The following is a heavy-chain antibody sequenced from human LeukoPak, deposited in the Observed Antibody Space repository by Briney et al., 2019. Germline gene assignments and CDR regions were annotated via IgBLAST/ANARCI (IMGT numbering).Heavy chain of an antibody. D-gene: IGHD6-13*01. CDR1: RFTFNSYA. V-gene: IGHV3-23*01. CDR3: ANAPSSSWSPYYYYGMDV. Sequence: GGSLRLSCAASRFTFNSYAMSWVRQAPGKGLEWVSVIGGSNGITFYVGSVKGRFTISRDNSKDTLYLQMNSLRAEDTAVYYCANAPSSSWSPYYYYGMDVWGQGTTVTVSS. J-gene: IGHJ6*02. CDR2: IGGSNGIT.